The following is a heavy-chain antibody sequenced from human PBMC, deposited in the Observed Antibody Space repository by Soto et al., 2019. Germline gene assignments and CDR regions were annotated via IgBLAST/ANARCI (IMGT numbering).Heavy chain of an antibody. CDR3: AKHSSGRPLNWFDP. J-gene: IGHJ5*02. Sequence: GSRRPAGTASASTFSSYAMSWVRQAPGKGLEWVSAISGSGGSTYYADSVKGRFTISRDNSKNTLYLQMTSLRAEDTAVYYCAKHSSGRPLNWFDPWGQGTLVTVSS. CDR1: ASTFSSYA. D-gene: IGHD6-19*01. V-gene: IGHV3-23*01. CDR2: ISGSGGST.